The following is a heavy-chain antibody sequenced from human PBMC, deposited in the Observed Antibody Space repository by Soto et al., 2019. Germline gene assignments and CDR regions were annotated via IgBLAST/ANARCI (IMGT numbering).Heavy chain of an antibody. CDR3: ARDTASGYDILTGYSSYYYGMGV. D-gene: IGHD3-9*01. CDR2: ISAYNGNT. J-gene: IGHJ6*02. CDR1: GYTFTSYG. Sequence: ASVKVSCKASGYTFTSYGISWVRQAPGQGLEWMGWISAYNGNTNYAQKLQGRVTMTTDTSTSTAYMELRSLGSDDTAVYYCARDTASGYDILTGYSSYYYGMGVWGQGTTVTVSS. V-gene: IGHV1-18*01.